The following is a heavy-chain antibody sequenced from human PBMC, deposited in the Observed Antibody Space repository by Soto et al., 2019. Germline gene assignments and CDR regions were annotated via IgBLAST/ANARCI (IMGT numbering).Heavy chain of an antibody. D-gene: IGHD1-1*01. CDR1: GASISGFY. J-gene: IGHJ5*02. CDR3: VRDGTKTLRDWFDP. Sequence: SETLSVTCTVSGASISGFYWSWIRKSAGKGLEWIGRIYATGTTDYNPSLKSRVMMSVDTSKKQFSLKLRSVTAADTAVYYCVRDGTKTLRDWFDPWGQGISVTVSS. CDR2: IYATGTT. V-gene: IGHV4-4*07.